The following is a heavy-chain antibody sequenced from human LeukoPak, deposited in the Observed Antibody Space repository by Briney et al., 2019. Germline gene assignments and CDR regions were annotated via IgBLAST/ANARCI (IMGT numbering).Heavy chain of an antibody. D-gene: IGHD2-2*01. J-gene: IGHJ4*02. CDR1: GYAFTNYA. V-gene: IGHV1-18*01. CDR3: ARAYCSSATCRHFDY. Sequence: ASVTVSCKASGYAFTNYAISWVRQAPGQGLEWMGWISVYNGNTNYAQKLQGRVTMTADTSTTTAYMELRSLRSDDTAVYYCARAYCSSATCRHFDYWGQGALVTVSS. CDR2: ISVYNGNT.